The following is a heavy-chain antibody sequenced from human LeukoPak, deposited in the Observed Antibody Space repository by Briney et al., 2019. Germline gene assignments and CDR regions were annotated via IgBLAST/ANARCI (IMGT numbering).Heavy chain of an antibody. D-gene: IGHD2-21*01. CDR2: INPNSGGT. J-gene: IGHJ5*02. CDR3: ARGGGDGSPYNWFDP. CDR1: GYTFTGYY. Sequence: GASVKVSCKASGYTFTGYYMHWVRQAPGQGLEWMGWINPNSGGTNYAQKFQGRVTMTRDTSVSTAYMELSRLRSDDTAVYYCARGGGDGSPYNWFDPWGQGTLVTVSS. V-gene: IGHV1-2*02.